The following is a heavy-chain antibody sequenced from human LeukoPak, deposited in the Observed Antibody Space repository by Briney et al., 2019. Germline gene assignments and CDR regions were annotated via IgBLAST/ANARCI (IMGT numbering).Heavy chain of an antibody. CDR3: ARTYSSGWYGWYFDL. CDR1: GFTFSSYD. D-gene: IGHD6-19*01. Sequence: PGGSLRLSCAASGFTFSSYDMHWVRHATGKGLEWVSAIGTAGDTYYPGSVKGRFTISRENAKNSLYLQMNSLRAGDTAVYYCARTYSSGWYGWYFDLWGRGTLVTVSS. J-gene: IGHJ2*01. CDR2: IGTAGDT. V-gene: IGHV3-13*01.